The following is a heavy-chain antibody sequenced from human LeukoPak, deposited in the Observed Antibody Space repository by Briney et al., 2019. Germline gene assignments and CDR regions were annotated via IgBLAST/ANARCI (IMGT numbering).Heavy chain of an antibody. D-gene: IGHD3-22*01. CDR3: ARGPYYYDSSGNYFDY. CDR1: GGSFSGYY. V-gene: IGHV4-34*01. Sequence: SETLSLTCAVYGGSFSGYYWSWIRQPPGKGLEWIGEINHSGSTNYNPSLKSRVTISVDTSKNQFSLKLSSVTAADTAVYYCARGPYYYDSSGNYFDYWGQGTQVTVSS. CDR2: INHSGST. J-gene: IGHJ4*02.